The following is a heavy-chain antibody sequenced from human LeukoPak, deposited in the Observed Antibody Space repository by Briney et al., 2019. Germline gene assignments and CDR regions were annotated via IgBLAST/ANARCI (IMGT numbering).Heavy chain of an antibody. J-gene: IGHJ4*02. D-gene: IGHD5-18*01. CDR1: GGSVSSHY. Sequence: PSETLSLTCTVSGGSVSSHYWSWIRQPPGKGLQWIGYISDSGSTNYNPSLKSRVTISVDTSKNQFSLKLNSVTASDTAMYYCARSVVGYENFDYWGQGTLVTVSS. V-gene: IGHV4-59*08. CDR3: ARSVVGYENFDY. CDR2: ISDSGST.